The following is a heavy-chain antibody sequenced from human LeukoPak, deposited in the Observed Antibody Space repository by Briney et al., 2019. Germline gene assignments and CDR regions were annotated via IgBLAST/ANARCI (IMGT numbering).Heavy chain of an antibody. CDR1: RLTFTGSA. CDR2: IRSKTNNYAT. D-gene: IGHD1-1*01. J-gene: IGHJ4*02. CDR3: IRGDNYLFDY. Sequence: PGGSLRLSCAASRLTFTGSAIHWVRQASGKGLEWVGRIRSKTNNYATAYTASVKGRFTISRDDSKNTAYLQMNSLETEDTAVYYWIRGDNYLFDYWGQGTLVTVSS. V-gene: IGHV3-73*01.